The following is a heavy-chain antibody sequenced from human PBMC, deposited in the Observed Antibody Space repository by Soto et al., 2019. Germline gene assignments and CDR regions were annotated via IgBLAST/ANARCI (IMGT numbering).Heavy chain of an antibody. CDR3: AKDLSYGSGIPDY. CDR2: ISGSGGST. V-gene: IGHV3-23*01. J-gene: IGHJ4*02. CDR1: GFTFSSYA. Sequence: GGSLRLSCAASGFTFSSYAMSWVRQAPGKGLEWVSAISGSGGSTYYADSVKGRLTISRDNSKNTLYLQMNSLRAEDTAVYYCAKDLSYGSGIPDYWGQGTLVTVSS. D-gene: IGHD3-10*01.